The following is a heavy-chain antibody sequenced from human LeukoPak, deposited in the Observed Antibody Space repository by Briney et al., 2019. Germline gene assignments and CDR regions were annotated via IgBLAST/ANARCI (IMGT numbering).Heavy chain of an antibody. CDR3: TTEPTGYCSGGSCYDYYYMDV. J-gene: IGHJ6*03. V-gene: IGHV3-15*01. D-gene: IGHD2-15*01. CDR1: GFTFSNAW. CDR2: IKSKTDGGTT. Sequence: NPGGSLRLSCAASGFTFSNAWMSWVRQAPGKGLEWVGRIKSKTDGGTTDYAAPVKGRFTISRDDSKNTLYLQMNSLKTEDTAVYYCTTEPTGYCSGGSCYDYYYMDVWGKGTTVTVSS.